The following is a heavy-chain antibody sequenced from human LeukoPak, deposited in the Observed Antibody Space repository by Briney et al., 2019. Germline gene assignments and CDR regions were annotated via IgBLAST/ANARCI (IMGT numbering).Heavy chain of an antibody. CDR1: GFTFDDYT. J-gene: IGHJ4*02. Sequence: PGGSLRLSCAASGFTFDDYTMHWVRQASGKGLEWVSLISWDGGSTYYADSVKGRFTISRDNSKNSLYLHMNSLGTEDTALYYCAKLEKGPGDYWGQGTLVTVSS. CDR3: AKLEKGPGDY. CDR2: ISWDGGST. D-gene: IGHD3-3*01. V-gene: IGHV3-43*01.